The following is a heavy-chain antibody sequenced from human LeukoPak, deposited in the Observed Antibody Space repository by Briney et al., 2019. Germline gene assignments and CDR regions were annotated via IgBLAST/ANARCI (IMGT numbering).Heavy chain of an antibody. CDR2: ISWDGGST. V-gene: IGHV3-43D*03. D-gene: IGHD1-26*01. CDR3: AKDGEVGSDRGELDY. J-gene: IGHJ4*02. CDR1: GFAFDDYA. Sequence: PGGSLRLSCAASGFAFDDYAMHWVRQVPGKGLEWLSLISWDGGSTYYADSAKGRFTISRDNSKNSLNLQMDSLRTEDTALYYCAKDGEVGSDRGELDYWGQGTLVTVSS.